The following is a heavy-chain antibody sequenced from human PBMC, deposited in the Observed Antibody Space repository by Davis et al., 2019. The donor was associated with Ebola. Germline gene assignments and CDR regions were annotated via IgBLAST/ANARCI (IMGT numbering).Heavy chain of an antibody. CDR1: GFTVSSNY. CDR3: ARVGVGATHFDY. V-gene: IGHV3-21*06. Sequence: PGGSLRLSCAASGFTVSSNYMSWVRQAPGKGLEWVSSISTSSRYIYYADSVKGRFTTSRDNGKNSLYLQMNSLGGEDTAVYYCARVGVGATHFDYWGQGTLVTVSS. J-gene: IGHJ4*02. D-gene: IGHD1-26*01. CDR2: ISTSSRYI.